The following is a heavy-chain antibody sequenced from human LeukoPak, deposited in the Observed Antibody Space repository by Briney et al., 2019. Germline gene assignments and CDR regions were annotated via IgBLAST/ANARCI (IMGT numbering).Heavy chain of an antibody. J-gene: IGHJ4*02. V-gene: IGHV1-8*01. CDR1: GYTFTSYD. CDR2: MNPNSGAT. Sequence: ASVKVSCKASGYTFTSYDFNWLRQATGQGPEWMGWMNPNSGATGYAQKFQGRITMTRSASINTAYMELTDLRSEDTAVYYCARAVIPFIWNEPLGYWGQGTLVTVSS. D-gene: IGHD1-1*01. CDR3: ARAVIPFIWNEPLGY.